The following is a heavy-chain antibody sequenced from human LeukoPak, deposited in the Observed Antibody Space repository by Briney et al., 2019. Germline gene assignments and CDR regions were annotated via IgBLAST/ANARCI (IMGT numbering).Heavy chain of an antibody. V-gene: IGHV3-7*03. Sequence: GGSLRLSGAASGFTFSSYWMSWVRQAPGTGLEWVANIKQDGSEKYYLDSVKGRFTISRDNAKNSLYLQMNSLRAEDTAVYYCARGQTTVTNWGQGTLVTVSS. CDR1: GFTFSSYW. J-gene: IGHJ4*02. D-gene: IGHD4-17*01. CDR2: IKQDGSEK. CDR3: ARGQTTVTN.